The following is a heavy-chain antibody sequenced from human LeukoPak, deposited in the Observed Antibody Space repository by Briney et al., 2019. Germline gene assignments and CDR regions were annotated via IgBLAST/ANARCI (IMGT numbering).Heavy chain of an antibody. CDR1: GGTFSSYA. V-gene: IGHV1-69*05. J-gene: IGHJ5*02. Sequence: ASVKVSCKASGGTFSSYAISWVRQAPGQGLEWMGGIIPIFGTANYAQKFQGRVTITTDKSTSTAYMELSSLRSEDTAVYYCARGVRTYCYDSSGYNNWFDPWGQGTLVTVSS. CDR2: IIPIFGTA. CDR3: ARGVRTYCYDSSGYNNWFDP. D-gene: IGHD3-22*01.